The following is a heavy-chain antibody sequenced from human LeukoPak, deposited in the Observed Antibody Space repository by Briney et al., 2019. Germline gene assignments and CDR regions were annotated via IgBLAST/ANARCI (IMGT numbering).Heavy chain of an antibody. CDR1: GFTFSTYA. V-gene: IGHV3-23*01. J-gene: IGHJ4*02. D-gene: IGHD3-22*01. Sequence: GASLRLSCAASGFTFSTYAMSWVRQAPGKGLEWVSTISGRGGSTYYADSVKGRFTISKDNSKNTLYLQMNSLRAEDTAVYYCAKEDVKHSSGYYYPFDYWGQGTLVTVSS. CDR2: ISGRGGST. CDR3: AKEDVKHSSGYYYPFDY.